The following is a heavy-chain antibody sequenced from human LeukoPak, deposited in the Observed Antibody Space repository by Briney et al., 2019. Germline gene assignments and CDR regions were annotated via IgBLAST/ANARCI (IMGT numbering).Heavy chain of an antibody. Sequence: GGSLRLSCAAFGSTFSTYGMHWVRQAPGKGLEWVAVIWFDGSNKYYADSVKGRFTISRDNSKNTLYLQMNSLRAEDTALYYCARNSPPYFFGSGSLWGQGTLVTVSS. CDR1: GSTFSTYG. CDR3: ARNSPPYFFGSGSL. D-gene: IGHD3-10*01. V-gene: IGHV3-33*01. CDR2: IWFDGSNK. J-gene: IGHJ4*02.